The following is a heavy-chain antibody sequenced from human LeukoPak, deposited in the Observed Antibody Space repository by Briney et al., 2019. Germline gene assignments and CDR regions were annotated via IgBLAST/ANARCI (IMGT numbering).Heavy chain of an antibody. D-gene: IGHD2-2*01. V-gene: IGHV3-23*01. CDR3: ARGVVPAALGYYYYMDV. CDR2: ISGSGGGT. Sequence: ISGSGGGTNYADSVKGRFTISRDNPKNTLYLQMNSLGAEDTAVYYCARGVVPAALGYYYYMDVWGKGTTVTVSS. J-gene: IGHJ6*03.